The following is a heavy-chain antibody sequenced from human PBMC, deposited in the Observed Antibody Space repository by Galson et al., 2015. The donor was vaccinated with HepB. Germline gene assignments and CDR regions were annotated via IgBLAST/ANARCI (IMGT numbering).Heavy chain of an antibody. CDR3: GRRGRENYWIDS. CDR2: INYSGSS. CDR1: GSSISSSNYY. Sequence: LSLTCTVSGSSISSSNYYWVWIRQSPGKGLEWIGSINYSGSSYYNASLKSRVTISVDASKNRFSLKLSSVTAADTAVYYCGRRGRENYWIDSWGQGSLVIVSS. V-gene: IGHV4-39*01. D-gene: IGHD2-21*01. J-gene: IGHJ5*01.